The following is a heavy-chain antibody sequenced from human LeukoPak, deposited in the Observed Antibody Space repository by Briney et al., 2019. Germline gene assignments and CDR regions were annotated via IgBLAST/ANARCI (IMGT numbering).Heavy chain of an antibody. CDR1: GGTFSSYA. D-gene: IGHD3-9*01. V-gene: IGHV1-69*13. Sequence: GASVKVSCKASGGTFSSYAISWVRQAPGQGLEWMGGIIPIFGTANYAQKFQGRVTITADESTSTAYMELSSLRSEDTAVYYCARVLDILTGYAYPYGMDVWGQGTTVTVSS. CDR3: ARVLDILTGYAYPYGMDV. CDR2: IIPIFGTA. J-gene: IGHJ6*02.